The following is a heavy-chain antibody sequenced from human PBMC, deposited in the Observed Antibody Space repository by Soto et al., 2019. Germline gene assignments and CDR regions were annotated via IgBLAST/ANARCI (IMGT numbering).Heavy chain of an antibody. CDR3: AKDLGYCSGGSCYPDYYYGMDV. CDR2: ISWNSGSI. CDR1: GFTFDDYA. J-gene: IGHJ6*02. V-gene: IGHV3-9*01. D-gene: IGHD2-15*01. Sequence: GGSLRLSCAASGFTFDDYAMHWVRQAPGKGLEWVSGISWNSGSIGYADSVKGRFTISRDNAKNSLYLQMNSLRAEDTALYYCAKDLGYCSGGSCYPDYYYGMDVWGQGTTVTVSS.